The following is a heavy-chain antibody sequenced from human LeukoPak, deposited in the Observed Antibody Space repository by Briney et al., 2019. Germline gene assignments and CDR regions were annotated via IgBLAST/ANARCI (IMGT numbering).Heavy chain of an antibody. V-gene: IGHV4-59*01. CDR3: ARGDNSLYPRASYYFDY. J-gene: IGHJ4*02. CDR1: GGSISSYY. D-gene: IGHD3-16*02. Sequence: SETLSLTXTVSGGSISSYYWSWIRQTPGKGLEWIGYIYYSGSTNYNPSLKSRVTISVDTSKNQFSLKLSSVTAADTAVYYCARGDNSLYPRASYYFDYWGQGTLVTVSS. CDR2: IYYSGST.